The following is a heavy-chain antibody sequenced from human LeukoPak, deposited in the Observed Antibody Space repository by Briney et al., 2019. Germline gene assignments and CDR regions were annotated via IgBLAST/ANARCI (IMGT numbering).Heavy chain of an antibody. D-gene: IGHD3-10*01. Sequence: SETLSLTCAVSGYSISSGYYWGWLRQPPGKGLEWIASIYHTGTTYYNPSLKSRVTISLDTSENQFSLKLSSVTAADTAVYYCGRDLGGSGSYYYEWGQGTLVTVSS. CDR2: IYHTGTT. CDR3: GRDLGGSGSYYYE. CDR1: GYSISSGYY. J-gene: IGHJ4*02. V-gene: IGHV4-38-2*02.